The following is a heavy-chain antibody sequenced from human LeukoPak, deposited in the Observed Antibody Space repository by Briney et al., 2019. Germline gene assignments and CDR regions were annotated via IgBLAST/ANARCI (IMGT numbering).Heavy chain of an antibody. D-gene: IGHD3-22*01. J-gene: IGHJ4*02. CDR2: ISDSGGRT. CDR1: GITLSNYG. CDR3: ARDSTGYAEFDY. V-gene: IGHV3-23*01. Sequence: QPGGSLRLSCAVSGITLSNYGMSWVRQAPGKGREWVAGISDSGGRTNYANSVKGRFTISRDISRDTAYLQMNSLRAEDTAVYYCARDSTGYAEFDYWGQGTLVTVSS.